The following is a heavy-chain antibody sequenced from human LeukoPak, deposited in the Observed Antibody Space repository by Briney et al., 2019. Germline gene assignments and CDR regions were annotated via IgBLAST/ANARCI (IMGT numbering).Heavy chain of an antibody. Sequence: GGSLRLSCAASGFTFSSYAMSWVRQAPGKGLEWVSDLSGSGGSTSYADSVKGRFTISRDNSKNTLYLLMNSLRAEDTAVYYCAKTMVGYEFDYWGQGTLVTVSS. V-gene: IGHV3-23*01. D-gene: IGHD5-12*01. CDR3: AKTMVGYEFDY. J-gene: IGHJ4*02. CDR2: LSGSGGST. CDR1: GFTFSSYA.